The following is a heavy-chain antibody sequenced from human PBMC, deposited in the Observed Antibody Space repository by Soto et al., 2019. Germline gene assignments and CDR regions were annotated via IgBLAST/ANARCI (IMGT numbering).Heavy chain of an antibody. Sequence: QVQLVESGGGVVQPGRSLRLSCAASGFTFSSYGMHWVRQAPGKGLEWVAVIWYDGSNKYYADSVKGRFTISRDNSKNTLYLQMNSLRAEDTAVYYCARVAYDSGTPGDCWSQGTLVTVSS. CDR2: IWYDGSNK. V-gene: IGHV3-33*01. CDR1: GFTFSSYG. D-gene: IGHD3-10*01. J-gene: IGHJ4*02. CDR3: ARVAYDSGTPGDC.